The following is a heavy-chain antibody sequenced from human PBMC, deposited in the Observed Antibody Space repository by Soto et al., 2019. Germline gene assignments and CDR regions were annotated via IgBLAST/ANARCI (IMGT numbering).Heavy chain of an antibody. J-gene: IGHJ4*02. CDR3: ARGLGYCGGGSCYVILDY. CDR1: GFTFSSYS. D-gene: IGHD2-15*01. CDR2: ISSSSSYI. V-gene: IGHV3-21*01. Sequence: EVQLVESGGGLVKPGGSLRLSCAASGFTFSSYSMNWVRQAPGKGLEWVSSISSSSSYIYYADSVKGRFTISRDNAKNSLYLQMNSLGAEDTAVYYCARGLGYCGGGSCYVILDYWGQGTLVTVSS.